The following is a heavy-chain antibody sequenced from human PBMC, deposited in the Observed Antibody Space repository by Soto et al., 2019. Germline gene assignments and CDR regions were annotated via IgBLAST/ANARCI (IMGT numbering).Heavy chain of an antibody. CDR3: ARVRPSMMVVVPSHFAY. V-gene: IGHV1-18*01. CDR2: ISAYNGNT. J-gene: IGHJ4*02. Sequence: QVQLVQSGAEVKKPGASVMVSCKASGYTFTTYGISWVRQAPGQGLEWMGWISAYNGNTNYAHKLQGRVTMTTDTSTSTAYMELRSLRSDDTAVYYCARVRPSMMVVVPSHFAYWGKGTLVPVSS. CDR1: GYTFTTYG. D-gene: IGHD3-22*01.